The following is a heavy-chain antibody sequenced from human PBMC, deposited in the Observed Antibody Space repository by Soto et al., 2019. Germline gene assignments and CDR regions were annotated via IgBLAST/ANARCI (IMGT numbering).Heavy chain of an antibody. CDR2: IYQSGVT. J-gene: IGHJ6*02. CDR1: GDSYSISTYS. Sequence: SETLSLTCNMSGDSYSISTYSWSWIRQPPGKALQWIGFIYQSGVTSYNPSLASRVSISLDRSNNQCSLKLKSVTAADTAVYFCAGMPYTSGLRFDPWGQGTTVTVSS. CDR3: AGMPYTSGLRFDP. V-gene: IGHV4-30-2*01. D-gene: IGHD6-19*01.